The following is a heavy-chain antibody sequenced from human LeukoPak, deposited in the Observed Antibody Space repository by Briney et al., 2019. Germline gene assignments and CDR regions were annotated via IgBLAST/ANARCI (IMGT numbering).Heavy chain of an antibody. Sequence: SETLSLTCTVSGGSISSSSYYWGRIRQPPGKGLEWIGSIYYSGSTYYNPSLKSRVTISVDTSKNQFSLKLSSVTAADTAVYYCASSPGALPYYDFWSGYYGQQNWFDPWGQGTLVTVSS. CDR2: IYYSGST. V-gene: IGHV4-39*01. J-gene: IGHJ5*02. CDR3: ASSPGALPYYDFWSGYYGQQNWFDP. D-gene: IGHD3-3*01. CDR1: GGSISSSSYY.